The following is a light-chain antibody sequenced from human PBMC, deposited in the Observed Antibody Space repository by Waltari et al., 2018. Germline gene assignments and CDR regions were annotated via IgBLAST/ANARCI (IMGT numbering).Light chain of an antibody. Sequence: EIVLAQSTATLSFSPGESATLACRASQSVRRFLAWYQRKPGQAPRLLLYDASDRATGTAARFSGSGSGTDFTLTISSLEPEDFAVYYCQHRGNWPLLAFGQGTRLEIK. J-gene: IGKJ5*01. CDR2: DAS. CDR3: QHRGNWPLLA. V-gene: IGKV3-11*01. CDR1: QSVRRF.